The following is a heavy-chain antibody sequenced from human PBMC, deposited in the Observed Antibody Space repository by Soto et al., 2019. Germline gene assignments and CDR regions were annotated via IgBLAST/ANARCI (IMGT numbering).Heavy chain of an antibody. CDR3: ARLPSTTDYYYYGMDV. Sequence: SETLSLTCTVSGGSISSSNYYWGWIRQPPGKGLEWIGSIYYSGSTYYNPSLKSRVTISVDTSKNQFSLKLSSVTAADTAVYYCARLPSTTDYYYYGMDVWGQGTTVT. CDR1: GGSISSSNYY. J-gene: IGHJ6*02. V-gene: IGHV4-39*01. D-gene: IGHD4-17*01. CDR2: IYYSGST.